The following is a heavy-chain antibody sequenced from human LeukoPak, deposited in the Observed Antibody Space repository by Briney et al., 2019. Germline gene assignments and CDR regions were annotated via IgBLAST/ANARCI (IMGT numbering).Heavy chain of an antibody. CDR2: INHSGST. CDR3: ASLLGSGRPIQLWGPYYFDY. V-gene: IGHV4-34*01. CDR1: GGSFSGYY. D-gene: IGHD3-10*02. J-gene: IGHJ4*02. Sequence: SETLSLTCAVYGGSFSGYYWSWIRQPPGKGLEWIGEINHSGSTNYNPSLKSRVTISVDTSKNQFSLKLSSVTAADTAVYYCASLLGSGRPIQLWGPYYFDYWGQGTLVTVSS.